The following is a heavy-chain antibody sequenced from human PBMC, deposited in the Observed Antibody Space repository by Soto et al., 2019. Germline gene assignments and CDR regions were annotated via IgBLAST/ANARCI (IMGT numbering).Heavy chain of an antibody. CDR1: GYDFANYW. CDR3: ARHGGNDILTGKRAYYYYYGLDV. J-gene: IGHJ6*02. V-gene: IGHV5-51*01. Sequence: EVQLVQSGAEVKKPGESLKISCKGSGYDFANYWIAWVRQMPGRGLESMGIIYPGDSETRYNPSFEGQVTISVDKSINTAYLQWSSLKASDTAIYYCARHGGNDILTGKRAYYYYYGLDVWGQGTTVTVSS. CDR2: IYPGDSET. D-gene: IGHD3-9*01.